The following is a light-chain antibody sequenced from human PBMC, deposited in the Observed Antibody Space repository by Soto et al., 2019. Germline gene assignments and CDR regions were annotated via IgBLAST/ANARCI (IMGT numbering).Light chain of an antibody. CDR3: SSWDRSLDNWM. J-gene: IGLJ3*02. CDR2: SDN. V-gene: IGLV1-44*01. Sequence: QSVPTQPPSASGTPGQRVTITCYGDNSNIASNSVNWYQRLPGTAPKLLIYSDNRRPSGVPDRFSASKSGASAFLTISGLQSDDEADYYCSSWDRSLDNWMFGGGTKLTVL. CDR1: NSNIASNS.